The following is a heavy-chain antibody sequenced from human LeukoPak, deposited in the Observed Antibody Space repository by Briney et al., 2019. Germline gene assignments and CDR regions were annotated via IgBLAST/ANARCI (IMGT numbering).Heavy chain of an antibody. Sequence: ASVKVSCKASGYTCTGYYMHWVRQAPGQGLEWMGRINPNSGGTNYAQKFQGRVTMTRDTSISTAYMELSRLRSDDTAVYYCARDLYDSSGYKFDYWGQGTLVTVSS. D-gene: IGHD3-22*01. V-gene: IGHV1-2*06. CDR3: ARDLYDSSGYKFDY. CDR1: GYTCTGYY. J-gene: IGHJ4*02. CDR2: INPNSGGT.